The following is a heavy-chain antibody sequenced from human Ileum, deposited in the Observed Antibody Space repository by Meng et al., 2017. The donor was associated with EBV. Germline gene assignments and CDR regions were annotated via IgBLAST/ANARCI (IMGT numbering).Heavy chain of an antibody. CDR3: ARDGAGGNSFDF. J-gene: IGHJ4*02. D-gene: IGHD3-16*01. CDR1: GYTFPGYY. V-gene: IGHV1-2*02. Sequence: VHLLQAWAEVRKPGAAVKGACKPSGYTFPGYYMNWVRQAPGQGLEWVGWIYPNSGGTRYAQKFEGRVTMTRDTSITTAYMELSSLKSDDTAVYYCARDGAGGNSFDFWGQGTLVTVSS. CDR2: IYPNSGGT.